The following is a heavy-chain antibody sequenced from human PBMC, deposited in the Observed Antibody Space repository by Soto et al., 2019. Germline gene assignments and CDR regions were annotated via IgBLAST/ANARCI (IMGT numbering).Heavy chain of an antibody. V-gene: IGHV4-59*01. CDR1: GGSMSSYY. CDR3: ARVRGTAGKRYFDY. J-gene: IGHJ4*02. D-gene: IGHD6-13*01. Sequence: NPSETLSLTCTVSGGSMSSYYWNWMRQSPGKGLEWIGYIYYSGTTYYNPSLKSRVTISANSSKNQFSLKLTSVTAADTAVYYCARVRGTAGKRYFDYWGQGTLVTVSS. CDR2: IYYSGTT.